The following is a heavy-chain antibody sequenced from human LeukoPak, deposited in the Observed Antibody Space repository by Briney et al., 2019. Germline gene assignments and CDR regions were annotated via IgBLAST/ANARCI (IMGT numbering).Heavy chain of an antibody. Sequence: TLSLTCAVSGGSISSGGYSLSWLWQPPGKGLEWIGYIYHSGSTYYNPSLKSRVTISVDRSKNQFSLKLSSVTAADTAVYYCARGVDIVVVPAAPHYNWFDPWGQGTLVTVSS. D-gene: IGHD2-2*01. CDR2: IYHSGST. J-gene: IGHJ5*02. V-gene: IGHV4-30-2*01. CDR1: GGSISSGGYS. CDR3: ARGVDIVVVPAAPHYNWFDP.